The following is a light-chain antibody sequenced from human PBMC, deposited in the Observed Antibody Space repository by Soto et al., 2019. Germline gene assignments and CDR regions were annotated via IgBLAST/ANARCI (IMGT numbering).Light chain of an antibody. CDR2: EVS. J-gene: IGLJ2*01. CDR1: SSDVGAYKY. Sequence: QSALTQPPSASGSPGQSVTISCTGTSSDVGAYKYVSWYQQHPGKAPKLMIYEVSKWPSGVPDRFSGSKSGNTASLTVSGLQAEDEADYYCSSYAGSNNLVFGGGTKLTVL. V-gene: IGLV2-8*01. CDR3: SSYAGSNNLV.